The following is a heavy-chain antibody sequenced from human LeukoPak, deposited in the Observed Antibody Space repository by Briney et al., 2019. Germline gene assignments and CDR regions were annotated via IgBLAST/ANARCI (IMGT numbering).Heavy chain of an antibody. D-gene: IGHD1-14*01. CDR2: ISSSSSYI. J-gene: IGHJ4*02. V-gene: IGHV3-21*04. Sequence: GGSLRLSCAASGFTFSSYSMNWVRQAPGKGLEWVSSISSSSSYIYYADSVKGRFTISRDNSKNTLYLQMNSLRAEDTAVYYCAKRSGNNPLYYFDYWGQGTLVTVSS. CDR1: GFTFSSYS. CDR3: AKRSGNNPLYYFDY.